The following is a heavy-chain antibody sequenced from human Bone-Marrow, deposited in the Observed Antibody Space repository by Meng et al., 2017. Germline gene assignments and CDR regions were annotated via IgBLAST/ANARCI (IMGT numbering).Heavy chain of an antibody. CDR3: ARGSSGDSDIDY. CDR1: GFTFSSYA. D-gene: IGHD3-22*01. V-gene: IGHV3-30*04. Sequence: GESLKISCAASGFTFSSYAMHWVRQAPGKGLEWVAVISYDGSNKYYADSVKGRFTISRDNSKNTLYLQMNSLRAEDTAVYYCARGSSGDSDIDYWGQGTLVTVSS. CDR2: ISYDGSNK. J-gene: IGHJ4*02.